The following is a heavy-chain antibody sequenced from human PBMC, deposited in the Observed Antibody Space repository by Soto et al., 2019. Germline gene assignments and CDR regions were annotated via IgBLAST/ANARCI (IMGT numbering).Heavy chain of an antibody. D-gene: IGHD2-2*01. CDR1: GFSLSTTAEG. CDR2: IYWDDDE. Sequence: QITLKESGPTLVKPTQTLTLTCTFSGFSLSTTAEGVGWIRQPPGKALEWLALIYWDDDERYSPSLKSRLTITQDTSKNPVVLTMTNVDPVDTATYYCAHGSCSSADCYPNPYLDYWGQGILVTVSS. CDR3: AHGSCSSADCYPNPYLDY. V-gene: IGHV2-5*02. J-gene: IGHJ4*02.